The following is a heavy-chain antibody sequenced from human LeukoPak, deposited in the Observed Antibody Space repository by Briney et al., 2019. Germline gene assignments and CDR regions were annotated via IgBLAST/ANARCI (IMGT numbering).Heavy chain of an antibody. CDR3: AKDTSLAGIAARELDY. V-gene: IGHV3-74*01. CDR2: INPDGSRT. J-gene: IGHJ4*02. Sequence: GGSLRLSCTASGSTFSHYWMHWVRQAPGKGLVWVSRINPDGSRTDYADSVAGRFTISRDNAKNTLYLQMNSLRADDTAVYYCAKDTSLAGIAARELDYWGQGTLVTVSP. CDR1: GSTFSHYW. D-gene: IGHD6-6*01.